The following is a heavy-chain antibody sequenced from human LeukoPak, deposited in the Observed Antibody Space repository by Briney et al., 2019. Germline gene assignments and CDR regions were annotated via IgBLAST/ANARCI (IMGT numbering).Heavy chain of an antibody. D-gene: IGHD6-13*01. CDR1: GGSFSGYY. V-gene: IGHV4-34*01. J-gene: IGHJ4*02. Sequence: SETLSLTCAVYGGSFSGYYWSWIRQPPGKGLEWIGEINHSGSTNYNPSLKSRVTISVDTSKNQFSLKLSSVTAADTAVYYCARVSAAAGTHRPFDYWGQGTLVTVSS. CDR2: INHSGST. CDR3: ARVSAAAGTHRPFDY.